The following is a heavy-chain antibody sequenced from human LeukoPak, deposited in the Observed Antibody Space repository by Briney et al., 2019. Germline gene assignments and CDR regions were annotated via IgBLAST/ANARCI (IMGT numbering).Heavy chain of an antibody. V-gene: IGHV3-23*01. J-gene: IGHJ2*01. CDR2: ISGSGGST. CDR3: AKDVKYYDFRSGYSYWYFDL. CDR1: GFTFSSYA. Sequence: GGSLRLSCAASGFTFSSYAMSWVRQAPGKGLEWVSAISGSGGSTYYADSVKGRFTISRDNSKNTLYLQMNSLRAEDTAVYYCAKDVKYYDFRSGYSYWYFDLWGHGTLVTVSS. D-gene: IGHD3-3*01.